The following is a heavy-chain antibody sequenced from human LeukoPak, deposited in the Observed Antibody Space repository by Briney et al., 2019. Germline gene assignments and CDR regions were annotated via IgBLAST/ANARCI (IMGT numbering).Heavy chain of an antibody. CDR3: ARVRMSSSWYGPTRYNWFDP. D-gene: IGHD6-13*01. J-gene: IGHJ5*02. CDR1: GYTFTSYG. V-gene: IGHV1-18*01. CDR2: ISTYNGNT. Sequence: GASVKVSCKAPGYTFTSYGISWVRQAPGQGLEWMGWISTYNGNTNYAQKLQGRVTMTTDTSTSTAYMELRSLRSDDTAVYYCARVRMSSSWYGPTRYNWFDPWGQGTLVTVSS.